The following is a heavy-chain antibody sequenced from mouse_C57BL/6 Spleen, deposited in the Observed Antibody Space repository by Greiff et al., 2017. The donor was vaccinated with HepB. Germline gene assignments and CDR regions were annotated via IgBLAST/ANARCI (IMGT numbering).Heavy chain of an antibody. CDR3: AREGHFYYGNPFDY. CDR2: IDPNSGGT. CDR1: GYTFTSYW. D-gene: IGHD2-1*01. Sequence: QVQLQQPGAELVKPGASVKLSCKASGYTFTSYWMHWVKQRPGRGLEWIGRIDPNSGGTKYTEKFKGKATLTINKTSSTAYTQLSSLTTENSAVYDCAREGHFYYGNPFDYWGQGTTLTVSS. V-gene: IGHV1-72*01. J-gene: IGHJ2*01.